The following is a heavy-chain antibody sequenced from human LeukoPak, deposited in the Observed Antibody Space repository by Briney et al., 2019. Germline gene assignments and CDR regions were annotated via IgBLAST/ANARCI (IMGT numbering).Heavy chain of an antibody. CDR2: INPSNGTP. D-gene: IGHD1-1*01. V-gene: IGHV1-2*02. J-gene: IGHJ4*02. CDR3: ASGNELPPRYFEY. CDR1: GYSVTSYF. Sequence: GASVKVSGKASGYSVTSYFMHWVGQAPGQGLKWMGGINPSNGTPRYAQKFQDRVTMTRDTSTSTVYMELSNLRSDDRALYFCASGNELPPRYFEYWGQGTLVTVSS.